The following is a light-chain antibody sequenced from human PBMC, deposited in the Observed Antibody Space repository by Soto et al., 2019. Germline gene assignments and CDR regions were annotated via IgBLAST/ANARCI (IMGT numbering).Light chain of an antibody. J-gene: IGKJ3*01. Sequence: IQLTQSPSFLSASVGDRVTITCRASQGIRSYLAWYQQNPGKAPKLLIYAASTLQSGVPSRFSGSGSGTEFTLTISSLQPEDFATYYCQQLNSYPVTFGPGTKVDIK. CDR3: QQLNSYPVT. CDR2: AAS. CDR1: QGIRSY. V-gene: IGKV1-9*01.